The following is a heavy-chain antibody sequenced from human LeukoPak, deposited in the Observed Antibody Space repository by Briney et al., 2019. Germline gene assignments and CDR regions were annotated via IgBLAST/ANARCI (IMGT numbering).Heavy chain of an antibody. V-gene: IGHV1-18*01. CDR1: GYTFTSYG. Sequence: ASVKFSCKAAGYTFTSYGISWVRQAPGQGLEWMGWISAYNGNTNYAQKLQGRVTMTTDTSTSTAYMELRSLRSDDTAVYYCARRGGSAFYYYYMDVWGKGTTVTVSS. CDR3: ARRGGSAFYYYYMDV. CDR2: ISAYNGNT. J-gene: IGHJ6*03. D-gene: IGHD1-26*01.